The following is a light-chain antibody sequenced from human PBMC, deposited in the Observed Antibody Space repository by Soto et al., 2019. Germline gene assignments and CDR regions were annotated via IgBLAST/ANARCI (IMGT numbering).Light chain of an antibody. CDR1: QSVSSSY. V-gene: IGKV3-20*01. CDR2: GAS. Sequence: EIVLTQSPGTLSLSPGERATLSCRASQSVSSSYLAWYQQKPGQAPRLLIYGASSRATGIPDRFSGSGSGTDFTLTISRLEPEDFAVYYCQQYGSSPPYTCAQG. J-gene: IGKJ2*01. CDR3: QQYGSSPPYT.